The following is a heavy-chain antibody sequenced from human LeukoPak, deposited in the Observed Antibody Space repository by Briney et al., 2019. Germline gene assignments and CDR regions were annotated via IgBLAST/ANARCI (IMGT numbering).Heavy chain of an antibody. V-gene: IGHV4-34*01. CDR2: INHSGST. D-gene: IGHD2-15*01. J-gene: IGHJ4*02. CDR1: GGSFSGYY. Sequence: SETLSLTCAVYGGSFSGYYWSWIRQPPGKGLEWIGEINHSGSTNYNPSLKSRVTISVDTSKNQFSLKLSSVTAADTAVYYCAGDHCSGGGCFVGYWGQGTLVTVSS. CDR3: AGDHCSGGGCFVGY.